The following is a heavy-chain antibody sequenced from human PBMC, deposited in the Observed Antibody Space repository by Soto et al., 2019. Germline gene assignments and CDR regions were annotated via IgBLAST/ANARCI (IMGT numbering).Heavy chain of an antibody. V-gene: IGHV3-11*06. D-gene: IGHD5-12*01. CDR3: AREQGDYDSGRMIYFDY. J-gene: IGHJ4*02. CDR1: GFTFSDYY. CDR2: ISSSSSYT. Sequence: QVQLVESGGGLVKPGGSLRLSCAASGFTFSDYYMSWIRQAPGKGLEWVSYISSSSSYTNYADSVTGQFTISRDNAKNSLYMQLKSLRAEDTAVYYCAREQGDYDSGRMIYFDYWGQGTLVTVSS.